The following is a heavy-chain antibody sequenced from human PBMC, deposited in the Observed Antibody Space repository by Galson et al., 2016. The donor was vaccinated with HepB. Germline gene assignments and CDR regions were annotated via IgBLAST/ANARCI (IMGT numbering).Heavy chain of an antibody. D-gene: IGHD3-10*01. V-gene: IGHV3-23*01. Sequence: SLRLSCASSGFTFSKFAMTWIRQAPGKGLEWASLISGGGAGTYSAESVKGRFTISRDNSKNTLYLQMNSLRVEDTDIYYCAKDVYSGSGSQSNFDSWGQGTLVTVSS. J-gene: IGHJ4*02. CDR2: ISGGGAGT. CDR3: AKDVYSGSGSQSNFDS. CDR1: GFTFSKFA.